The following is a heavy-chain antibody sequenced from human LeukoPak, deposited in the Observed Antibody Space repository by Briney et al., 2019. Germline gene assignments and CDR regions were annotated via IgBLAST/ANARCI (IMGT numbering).Heavy chain of an antibody. CDR3: ARGWAFGSSWYVNYYYYMDV. CDR2: INHSGST. V-gene: IGHV4-34*01. Sequence: PSETLSLTCAVYGGSFSGYYWSWIRQPPGKGLEWIGEINHSGSTNYNPSLKSRVTISVDTSKNQFSLKLSSVTAEDTAVYYCARGWAFGSSWYVNYYYYMDVWGKGTTVTVSS. D-gene: IGHD6-13*01. CDR1: GGSFSGYY. J-gene: IGHJ6*03.